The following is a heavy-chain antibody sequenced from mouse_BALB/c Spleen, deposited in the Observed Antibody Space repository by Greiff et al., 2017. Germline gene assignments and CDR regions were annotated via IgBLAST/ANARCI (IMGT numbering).Heavy chain of an antibody. Sequence: EVQRVESGPGLVKPSQSLSLTCSVTGYSITSGYYWNWIRQFPGNKLEWMGYISYDGSNNYNPSLKNRISITRDTSKNQFFLKLNSVTTEDTATYYCARDVGGNYAMDYWGQGTSVTVSS. CDR3: ARDVGGNYAMDY. CDR2: ISYDGSN. CDR1: GYSITSGYY. J-gene: IGHJ4*01. V-gene: IGHV3-6*02.